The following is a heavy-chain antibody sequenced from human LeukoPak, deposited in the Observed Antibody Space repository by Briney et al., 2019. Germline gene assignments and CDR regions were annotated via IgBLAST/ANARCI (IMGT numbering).Heavy chain of an antibody. J-gene: IGHJ4*02. CDR3: AKSGPYGDFLFDY. D-gene: IGHD4-17*01. CDR2: ISGSGGST. CDR1: GFTFSSYA. Sequence: PGGSLRLSCAASGFTFSSYAMSWVRRAPGKGLEWVSGISGSGGSTDYADSVKGRFTISRDNSKNTLYLQMNSLRAEDTAVYYCAKSGPYGDFLFDYWGQGTLVTVSS. V-gene: IGHV3-23*01.